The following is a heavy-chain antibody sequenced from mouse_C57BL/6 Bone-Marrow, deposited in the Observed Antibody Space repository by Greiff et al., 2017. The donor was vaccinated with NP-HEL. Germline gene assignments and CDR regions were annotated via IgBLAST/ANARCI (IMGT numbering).Heavy chain of an antibody. V-gene: IGHV5-6*01. CDR1: GFTFSSYG. J-gene: IGHJ3*01. CDR2: ISSGGSYT. CDR3: ASPYDYDVAWFAY. D-gene: IGHD2-4*01. Sequence: EVKLVESGGDLVKPGGSLKLSCAASGFTFSSYGMSWVRPTPDKRLEWVATISSGGSYTYYPDSVKGRFTISRDHAKNTLYLQMSSLKSEDTAMYYCASPYDYDVAWFAYWGQGTLVTVSA.